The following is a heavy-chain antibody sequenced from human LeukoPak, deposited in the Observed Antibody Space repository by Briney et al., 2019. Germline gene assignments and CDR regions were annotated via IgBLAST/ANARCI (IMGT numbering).Heavy chain of an antibody. J-gene: IGHJ4*02. Sequence: PGGSLRLSCAASGFTFSDYYMSWLRQAPGKGLEWVSYISRSGSTIYYADSVKGRFTISRDNAKNSLYLQMNSLRAEDTAVYYCARDIAIYGSGSYSFDYWGQGTLVTVSS. CDR2: ISRSGSTI. CDR3: ARDIAIYGSGSYSFDY. CDR1: GFTFSDYY. D-gene: IGHD3-10*01. V-gene: IGHV3-11*01.